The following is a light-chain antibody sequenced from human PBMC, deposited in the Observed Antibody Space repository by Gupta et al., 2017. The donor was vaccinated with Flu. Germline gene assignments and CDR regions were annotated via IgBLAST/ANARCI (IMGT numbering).Light chain of an antibody. CDR2: EVT. J-gene: IGLJ2*01. Sequence: SALTQPASVSGSPGQSITISCTGTFNDIGGYKYVSWYQQYPGKAPKLIINEVTNRPSGVSSRFSGSKSGNTASLTISGLQAEDEADYYCSSYQSSDTLVVFGGGTKVTVL. V-gene: IGLV2-14*01. CDR3: SSYQSSDTLVV. CDR1: FNDIGGYKY.